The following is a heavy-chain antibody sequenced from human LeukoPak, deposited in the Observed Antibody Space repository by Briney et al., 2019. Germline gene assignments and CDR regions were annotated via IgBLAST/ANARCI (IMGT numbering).Heavy chain of an antibody. CDR3: ARVGYTSYYYYGMDV. J-gene: IGHJ6*02. Sequence: GGSLRLSCAASGFTFSSYAMNWVRQAPGKGLEYVSAISSNGGSTYYANSVKGRFTISRDNSKNTLYLQMGSLRAEDMAVYYCARVGYTSYYYYGMDVWGQGTTVTVSS. CDR1: GFTFSSYA. D-gene: IGHD6-13*01. CDR2: ISSNGGST. V-gene: IGHV3-64*01.